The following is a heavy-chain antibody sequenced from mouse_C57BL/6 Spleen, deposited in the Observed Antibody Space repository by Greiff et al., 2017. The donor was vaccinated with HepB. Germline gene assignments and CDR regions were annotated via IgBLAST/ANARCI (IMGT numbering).Heavy chain of an antibody. CDR2: INPSNGGT. V-gene: IGHV1-53*01. D-gene: IGHD1-1*01. CDR1: GYTFTSYW. J-gene: IGHJ1*03. Sequence: QVQLQQPGTELVKPGASVKLSCKASGYTFTSYWMHWVKQRPGQGLEWIGNINPSNGGTNYNEKFKSKATLTVDKSSSTAYMQLSSLTSEDSAVYYCARDGSSHHHWYFDVWGTGTTVTVSS. CDR3: ARDGSSHHHWYFDV.